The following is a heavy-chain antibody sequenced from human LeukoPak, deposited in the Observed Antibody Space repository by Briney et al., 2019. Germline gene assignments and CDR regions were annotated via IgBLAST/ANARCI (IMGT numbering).Heavy chain of an antibody. CDR2: IIPILGIP. Sequence: SVKVSCKASGGTFSNYGISWVRQAPGQGLEWMGRIIPILGIPNYAQNFQGGVTITADKSTSTAYMELSSLRSEDTVVYYCARKDRTVTPNYDMDVWGQGTTVTVSS. CDR3: ARKDRTVTPNYDMDV. D-gene: IGHD4-17*01. V-gene: IGHV1-69*04. CDR1: GGTFSNYG. J-gene: IGHJ6*02.